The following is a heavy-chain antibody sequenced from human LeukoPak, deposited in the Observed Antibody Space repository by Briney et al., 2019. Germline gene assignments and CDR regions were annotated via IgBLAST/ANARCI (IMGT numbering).Heavy chain of an antibody. Sequence: GASVKVSCKASGGTFSSYTISWVRQAPGQGLEWMGRIIPILGIANYAQKFQGRVTITADKSTSTAYMELSSLRSDDTAVYYCARVWYSSGWVDYWGQGTLVTVSS. CDR2: IIPILGIA. D-gene: IGHD6-19*01. CDR1: GGTFSSYT. CDR3: ARVWYSSGWVDY. J-gene: IGHJ4*02. V-gene: IGHV1-69*02.